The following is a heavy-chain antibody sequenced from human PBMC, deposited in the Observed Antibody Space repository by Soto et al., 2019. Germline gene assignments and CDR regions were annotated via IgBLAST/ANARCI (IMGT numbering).Heavy chain of an antibody. CDR3: AREWSSSFDY. CDR1: GFTFSSYS. V-gene: IGHV3-48*01. CDR2: ISSSSSTI. D-gene: IGHD3-10*01. J-gene: IGHJ4*02. Sequence: EVHLVESGGGLVQPGGSLRLSCAASGFTFSSYSMNWVRQAPGKGLEWVSYISSSSSTIYYADSVKGRFTISRDNAKNSLYLQLNSLRAEDTAVYYCAREWSSSFDYWGQGTLVTVSS.